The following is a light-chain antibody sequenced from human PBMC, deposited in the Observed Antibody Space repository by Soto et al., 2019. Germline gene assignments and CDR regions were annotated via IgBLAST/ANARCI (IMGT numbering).Light chain of an antibody. CDR3: HQSNNWPPWT. CDR1: QSVGSN. Sequence: EIVMTQSPATLSVSPGERATLSCRASQSVGSNLAWYQQKPGQAPRLLIYGASTRATGIPARFSGSGSGTEFTLTISSLQSEDFAVYYCHQSNNWPPWTFAQGTKVEFK. V-gene: IGKV3-15*01. J-gene: IGKJ1*01. CDR2: GAS.